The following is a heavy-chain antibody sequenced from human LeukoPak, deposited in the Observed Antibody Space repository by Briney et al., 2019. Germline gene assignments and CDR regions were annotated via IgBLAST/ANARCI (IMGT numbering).Heavy chain of an antibody. D-gene: IGHD6-19*01. CDR1: GFTFTSSA. CDR2: IVVGSGNT. J-gene: IGHJ4*02. Sequence: SVKVSCKASGFTFTSSAVQWVRQARGQRLEWIGWIVVGSGNTNYAQKFQERVTITRDMSTRTAYMELSSLRSEDTAVYYCAVHPGYSSWTAHRGILDYWGQGTLVTVSS. CDR3: AVHPGYSSWTAHRGILDY. V-gene: IGHV1-58*01.